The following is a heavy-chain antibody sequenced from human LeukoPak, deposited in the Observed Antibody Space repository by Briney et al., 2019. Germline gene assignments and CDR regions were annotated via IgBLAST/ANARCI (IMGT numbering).Heavy chain of an antibody. CDR3: ATGHSYGYDY. CDR2: VKGDGRTT. J-gene: IGHJ4*02. CDR1: GLTFIDFW. Sequence: PGRSLRLSCAASGLTFIDFWMHWVRQPPGKGLVWVALVKGDGRTTIYADSVKGRFTISRDNAKNTLYLQMNSLRADDPGVYYCATGHSYGYDYWGQGVLVTVSS. V-gene: IGHV3-74*01. D-gene: IGHD5-18*01.